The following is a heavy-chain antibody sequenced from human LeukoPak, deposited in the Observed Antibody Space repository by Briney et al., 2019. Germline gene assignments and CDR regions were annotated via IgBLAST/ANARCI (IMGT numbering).Heavy chain of an antibody. J-gene: IGHJ5*02. D-gene: IGHD2-21*01. Sequence: PSETLSLTCTVSGGSISSHYWSWIRQPPGKGLEWIGYIYPSGSTDYNPSLKSRVTMSVDTSKNQLSMELRFLTAADTAVYYCATSHDVKTAPYDLWGQGTLVTVSS. CDR2: IYPSGST. CDR1: GGSISSHY. V-gene: IGHV4-4*09. CDR3: ATSHDVKTAPYDL.